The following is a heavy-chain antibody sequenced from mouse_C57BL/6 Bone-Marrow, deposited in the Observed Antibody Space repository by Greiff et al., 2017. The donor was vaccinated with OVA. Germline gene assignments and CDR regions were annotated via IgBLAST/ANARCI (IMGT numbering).Heavy chain of an antibody. D-gene: IGHD1-1*01. CDR2: ILPGSGST. CDR1: GYTFTGYW. V-gene: IGHV1-9*01. J-gene: IGHJ3*01. CDR3: ARRALYDGSRGGAWFAY. Sequence: VQLQQSGAELMKPGASVKLSCKATGYTFTGYWIEWVKQRPGHGLEWIGEILPGSGSTNYNEKFKGKATFTADTSSNTAYMQLSSLTTEDSAIYYGARRALYDGSRGGAWFAYWGQGTLVTVSA.